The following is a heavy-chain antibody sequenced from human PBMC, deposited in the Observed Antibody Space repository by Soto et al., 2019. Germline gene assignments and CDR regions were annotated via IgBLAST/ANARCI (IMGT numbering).Heavy chain of an antibody. Sequence: SETLSLTCTVSGGSISSGDYYWSWIRQPPGKGLEWIGYIYYSGSTYYNPSLKSRVTISVDTSKNQFSLKLSSVTAADTAVYYCARQVTTNIWFDPWGQGTLVTVSS. CDR2: IYYSGST. D-gene: IGHD4-17*01. CDR1: GGSISSGDYY. CDR3: ARQVTTNIWFDP. V-gene: IGHV4-30-4*01. J-gene: IGHJ5*02.